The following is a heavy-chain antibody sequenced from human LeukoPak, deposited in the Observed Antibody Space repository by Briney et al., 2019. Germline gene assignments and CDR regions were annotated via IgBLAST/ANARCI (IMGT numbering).Heavy chain of an antibody. Sequence: TETLSLTCAVYGGSFSGYYWSWIRQPPGKGLEWIGEINHSGSTNYNPSLKSRVTISVDTSKNQFSLRLTSVTAADTAVYYCARGIPGRSIDYWGQGTLVTVSS. D-gene: IGHD3-16*02. J-gene: IGHJ4*02. CDR3: ARGIPGRSIDY. V-gene: IGHV4-34*01. CDR2: INHSGST. CDR1: GGSFSGYY.